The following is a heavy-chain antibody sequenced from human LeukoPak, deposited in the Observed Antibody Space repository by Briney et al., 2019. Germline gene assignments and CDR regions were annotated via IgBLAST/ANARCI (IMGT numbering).Heavy chain of an antibody. J-gene: IGHJ4*02. Sequence: SQTLSLSCGISGDSVSSNCVAWNWIRQSPSRGLEWLGRTYSRSKWYNDYAVSVKSRISINPDTSKNQFSLQLSSVTAEDTAVYYSTRSRDEALRTFDHWGQGTLVTVSS. CDR1: GDSVSSNCVA. D-gene: IGHD1-14*01. CDR3: TRSRDEALRTFDH. CDR2: TYSRSKWYN. V-gene: IGHV6-1*01.